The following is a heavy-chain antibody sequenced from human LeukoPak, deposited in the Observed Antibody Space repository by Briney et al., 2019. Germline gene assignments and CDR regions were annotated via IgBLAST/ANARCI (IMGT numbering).Heavy chain of an antibody. D-gene: IGHD6-19*01. Sequence: SETLSLTCTVSGGSISSYYWSWIRQPAGKGLEWIGHIYTSGSTNYNPSLKSRVTMSVDTSKNQFSLKLSSVTAADTAVYYCARQPLSGWYVGCFDYWGQGTLVTVSS. CDR2: IYTSGST. CDR1: GGSISSYY. CDR3: ARQPLSGWYVGCFDY. J-gene: IGHJ4*02. V-gene: IGHV4-4*07.